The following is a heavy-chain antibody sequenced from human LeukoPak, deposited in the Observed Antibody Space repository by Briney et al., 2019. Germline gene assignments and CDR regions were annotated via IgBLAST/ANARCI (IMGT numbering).Heavy chain of an antibody. CDR2: INPHSGGT. J-gene: IGHJ5*02. V-gene: IGHV1-2*02. D-gene: IGHD2-2*01. CDR1: GHTFTGYY. CDR3: ARVWRITRGYHYDSSSTIFDP. Sequence: ASVKVSCKASGHTFTGYYIHWVRQAPGQGLEWMGWINPHSGGTKYAQKFQGRVTMTRDTSISTAYMELNRLRYDDTAVYYCARVWRITRGYHYDSSSTIFDPWGQGTLVTVSS.